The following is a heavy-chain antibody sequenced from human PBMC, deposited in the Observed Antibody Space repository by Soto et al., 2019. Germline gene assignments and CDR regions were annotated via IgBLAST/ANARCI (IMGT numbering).Heavy chain of an antibody. D-gene: IGHD4-4*01. CDR1: GFSFSNYA. Sequence: PGGSLRLSCATSGFSFSNYAMSWVRQASGKGLEWVAGISSSGYTYYVDSLKGRFTISRDNSKNSLYLQMNSLRAEDTAVYYCATDPIDYSNSYFDYWGQGTLVTVYS. J-gene: IGHJ4*02. CDR2: ISSSGYT. CDR3: ATDPIDYSNSYFDY. V-gene: IGHV3-23*01.